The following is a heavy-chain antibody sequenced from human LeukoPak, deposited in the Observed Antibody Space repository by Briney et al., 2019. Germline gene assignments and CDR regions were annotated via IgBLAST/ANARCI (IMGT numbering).Heavy chain of an antibody. V-gene: IGHV1-2*02. J-gene: IGHJ4*02. CDR1: GYTFTGYY. Sequence: ASGKVSCKASGYTFTGYYMHWVRQAPGQGLEWMGWINPNSGGTNYAQKFQGRLTMTRDTSISKAYMELSRLRSDDRAGYYCARARTLDTAMTPFDYWGQGTLVTVSS. CDR3: ARARTLDTAMTPFDY. CDR2: INPNSGGT. D-gene: IGHD5-18*01.